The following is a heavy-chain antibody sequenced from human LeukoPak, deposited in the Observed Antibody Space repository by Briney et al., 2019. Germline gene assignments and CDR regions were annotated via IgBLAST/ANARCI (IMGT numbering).Heavy chain of an antibody. CDR1: GYTFTGYY. V-gene: IGHV1-2*02. CDR2: INPNSGGT. CDR3: AREGRGYSYGFEN. J-gene: IGHJ4*02. D-gene: IGHD5-18*01. Sequence: ASVKVSCKASGYTFTGYYMHWVRQAPGQGLEWMGWINPNSGGTNYAQKFQGRVTMTRNTSISTAYMELSSLRSEDTAVYYCAREGRGYSYGFENWGQGTLVTVSS.